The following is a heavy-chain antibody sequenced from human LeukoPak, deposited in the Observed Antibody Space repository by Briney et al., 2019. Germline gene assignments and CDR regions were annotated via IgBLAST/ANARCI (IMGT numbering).Heavy chain of an antibody. V-gene: IGHV4-31*03. CDR3: ARDLSSSGWYSDAFDI. J-gene: IGHJ3*02. CDR1: GGSISSGCYY. D-gene: IGHD6-19*01. CDR2: IYYSGST. Sequence: SETLSLTCTVSGGSISSGCYYWSWIRQHPGKGLEWIGYIYYSGSTYYNPSLKSRVTISVDTSKNQFSLKLSSVTAADTAVYYCARDLSSSGWYSDAFDIWGQGTMVTVSS.